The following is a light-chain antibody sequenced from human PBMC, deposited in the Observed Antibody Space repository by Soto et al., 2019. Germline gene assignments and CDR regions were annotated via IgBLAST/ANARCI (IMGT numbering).Light chain of an antibody. J-gene: IGKJ1*01. CDR2: DAS. Sequence: ETVLTQSPATLSLSPGERATLSCRASQSIRTSLAWYQQKPGQAPRLVIFDASNRANGVPARFGGSGSGTEFTLTISSLQPDDFATYYCQQYNSYPWTFGQGTKVDIK. CDR1: QSIRTS. V-gene: IGKV3-11*01. CDR3: QQYNSYPWT.